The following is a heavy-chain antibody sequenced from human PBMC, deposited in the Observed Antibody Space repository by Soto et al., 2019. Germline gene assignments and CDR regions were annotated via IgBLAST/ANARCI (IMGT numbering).Heavy chain of an antibody. Sequence: GESLKISCAASGFTFSSYSMNWVRQAPGKGLEWVSYISSSSSTIYYADSVKGRFTISRDNAKNSLYLQMNSLRAEDTAVYYCARVDWSGYRYYYYMDVWGKGTTVTVSS. V-gene: IGHV3-48*01. CDR2: ISSSSSTI. J-gene: IGHJ6*03. D-gene: IGHD3-3*01. CDR1: GFTFSSYS. CDR3: ARVDWSGYRYYYYMDV.